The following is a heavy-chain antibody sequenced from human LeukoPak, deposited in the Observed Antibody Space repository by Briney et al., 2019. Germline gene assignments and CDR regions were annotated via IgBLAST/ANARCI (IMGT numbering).Heavy chain of an antibody. D-gene: IGHD6-19*01. Sequence: SETLSLTCTVSGGSISSYYWSWIRQPPGKGLEWIGYIYYSGSTNYNPSLKSRVTISVDTSKNQFSLKLSSVTAADTAVYYCARQLSSGWSPGWYFDYWGQGTLVTVSS. V-gene: IGHV4-59*01. CDR2: IYYSGST. J-gene: IGHJ4*02. CDR1: GGSISSYY. CDR3: ARQLSSGWSPGWYFDY.